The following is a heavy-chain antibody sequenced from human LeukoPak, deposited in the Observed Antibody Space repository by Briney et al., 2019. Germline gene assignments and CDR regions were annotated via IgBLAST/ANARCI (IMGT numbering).Heavy chain of an antibody. V-gene: IGHV3-21*01. J-gene: IGHJ4*02. CDR2: IRSSTTYV. CDR3: ARDSLTMIVGRQKRGLDY. Sequence: GGSLRLSCAASGFTFSSYGMSWVRQAPGKGLEWVSSIRSSTTYVYYADSVKGRFTISSDNAKNSLYLQMNSLRAEDTAVYYCARDSLTMIVGRQKRGLDYWGQGTLVTVSS. D-gene: IGHD3-22*01. CDR1: GFTFSSYG.